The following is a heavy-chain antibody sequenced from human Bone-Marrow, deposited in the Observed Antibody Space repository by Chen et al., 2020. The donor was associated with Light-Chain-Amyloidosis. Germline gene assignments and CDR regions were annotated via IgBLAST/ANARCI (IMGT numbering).Heavy chain of an antibody. D-gene: IGHD2-15*01. CDR2: MSDSGST. CDR3: ARMFGFCSGGSCYSAYFDY. Sequence: QLQLQESGPGLVRPSETLSLTCTVSGGSISINSYYWGWIRQPPGKGLEWIGSMSDSGSTYYSPSLKSRVTISVDTPKNQFSLRLNSVTAADTALYYCARMFGFCSGGSCYSAYFDYWGQGALSPSPQ. J-gene: IGHJ4*02. CDR1: GGSISINSYY. V-gene: IGHV4-39*01.